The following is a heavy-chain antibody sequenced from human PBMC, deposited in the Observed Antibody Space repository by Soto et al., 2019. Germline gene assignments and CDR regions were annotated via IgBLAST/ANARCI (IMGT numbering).Heavy chain of an antibody. J-gene: IGHJ6*02. V-gene: IGHV3-53*01. CDR1: GFTVSSNY. D-gene: IGHD5-18*01. CDR3: AKELRGIQLWFESSGMDV. Sequence: AGGSLRLSCAASGFTVSSNYMSWVRQAPGKGLEWVSVIYSGGSTYYADSVKGRFPISRDNSKNTLYLQMNSLRAEDTAVYYCAKELRGIQLWFESSGMDVWGQGTTVTVSS. CDR2: IYSGGST.